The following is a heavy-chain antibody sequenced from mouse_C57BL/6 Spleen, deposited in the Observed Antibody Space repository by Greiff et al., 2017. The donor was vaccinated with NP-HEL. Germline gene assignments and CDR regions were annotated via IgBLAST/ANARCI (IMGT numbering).Heavy chain of an antibody. J-gene: IGHJ4*01. CDR1: GYAFSSSW. V-gene: IGHV1-82*01. CDR2: IYPGDGDT. D-gene: IGHD1-1*01. CDR3: ARSYGHAMDY. Sequence: QVQLKQSGPELVKPGASVKISCKASGYAFSSSWMNWVKQRPGKGLEWIGRIYPGDGDTNYNGKFKGKATLTADKSSSTAYMQLSSLTSEDSAVYFCARSYGHAMDYWGQGTSVTVSS.